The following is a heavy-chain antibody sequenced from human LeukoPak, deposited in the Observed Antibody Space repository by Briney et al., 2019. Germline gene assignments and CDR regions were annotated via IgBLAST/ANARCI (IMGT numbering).Heavy chain of an antibody. CDR2: IKEDGSER. J-gene: IGHJ3*02. D-gene: IGHD5-18*01. CDR1: AFIFSGHW. Sequence: PGGSLRLSCEGSAFIFSGHWMNWVRQTPGKGLEWVASIKEDGSERQYVDSVKGRFSISRDNTKGSLFLQLNSLRAEDTAVYYCARDLFTFTARDAFDIWGQGTMVTVSS. CDR3: ARDLFTFTARDAFDI. V-gene: IGHV3-7*03.